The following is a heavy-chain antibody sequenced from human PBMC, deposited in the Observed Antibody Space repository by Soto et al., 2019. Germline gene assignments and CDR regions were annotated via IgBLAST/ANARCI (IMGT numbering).Heavy chain of an antibody. D-gene: IGHD3-3*01. CDR2: MNPNSGNT. V-gene: IGHV1-8*01. CDR1: GYTFTSYD. Sequence: ASVKVSCKASGYTFTSYDINWVRQATGQGLEWMGWMNPNSGNTGYAQKFQGRVTMTRNTSISTAYMELSSLRSEDAAVYYCATGKERITIFGVVIKNNWFDHWGQGTLVTVSS. CDR3: ATGKERITIFGVVIKNNWFDH. J-gene: IGHJ5*02.